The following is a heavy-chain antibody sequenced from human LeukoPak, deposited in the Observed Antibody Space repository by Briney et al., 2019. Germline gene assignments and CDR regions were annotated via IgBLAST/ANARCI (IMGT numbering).Heavy chain of an antibody. CDR1: GGSISSNY. CDR2: IYYSGST. D-gene: IGHD3-10*01. Sequence: TETLSLTCTVSGGSISSNYWSWIRQPPGKGLEWIGYIYYSGSTNYNPSLKSRVTISVDTSKNQFSLKLSSVTAADTAVYYCARDVGDYYGSGSYFAWFDPWGQGTLVTVSS. J-gene: IGHJ5*02. V-gene: IGHV4-59*01. CDR3: ARDVGDYYGSGSYFAWFDP.